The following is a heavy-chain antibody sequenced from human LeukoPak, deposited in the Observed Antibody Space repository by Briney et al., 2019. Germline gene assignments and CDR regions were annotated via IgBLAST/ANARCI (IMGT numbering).Heavy chain of an antibody. D-gene: IGHD2-21*02. CDR1: GYTFTSYY. J-gene: IGHJ4*02. Sequence: ASVKVSCKASGYTFTSYYMHWVRQAPGQGLEWMGIINPSGGSTSYAQKFQGRVTMTRDTSTSTVYMELSSLRSEDTAVYYCAIVYCGGDCYSMGDYWGQGTLVTVSS. CDR2: INPSGGST. V-gene: IGHV1-46*01. CDR3: AIVYCGGDCYSMGDY.